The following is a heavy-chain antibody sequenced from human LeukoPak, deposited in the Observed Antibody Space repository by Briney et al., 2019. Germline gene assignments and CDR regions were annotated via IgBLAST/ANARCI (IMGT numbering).Heavy chain of an antibody. Sequence: PSETLSLTCAVSGGSISSGDYYWAWIRQPPGKGQQWIGSIYYSGTTYYNPFPKSRLPISRDTSKNQFSLKLSSVTTADTAVYYCARHASGWYTDWGQGTLVTVSS. CDR3: ARHASGWYTD. CDR2: IYYSGTT. J-gene: IGHJ1*01. D-gene: IGHD6-19*01. CDR1: GGSISSGDYY. V-gene: IGHV4-39*01.